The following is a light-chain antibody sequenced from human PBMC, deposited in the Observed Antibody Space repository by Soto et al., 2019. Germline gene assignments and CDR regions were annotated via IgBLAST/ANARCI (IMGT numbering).Light chain of an antibody. V-gene: IGKV1-39*01. CDR2: SAS. Sequence: DIQMTQSPSSLSASIGDRVTITCRASRGINTYVKWYQQKPGKAPKLLIFSASTLQSGVPSRFSGGGSGTDFTFTISSLLPEDFATYYCQQTYTPPRTFGRGTKVDI. CDR3: QQTYTPPRT. J-gene: IGKJ1*01. CDR1: RGINTY.